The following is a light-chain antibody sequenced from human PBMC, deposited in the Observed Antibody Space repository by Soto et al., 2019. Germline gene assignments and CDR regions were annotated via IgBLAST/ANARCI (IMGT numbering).Light chain of an antibody. Sequence: LTQPPSASGSPGQSVTISCTGTSSDVGRYNFVSWYQHHPGKAPKLLIYDVNKRPSGVPDRFSGSKSGNTASLTVSGLQAEDEADYYCDSYAGSNNHVFGTGTKVTVL. CDR3: DSYAGSNNHV. CDR1: SSDVGRYNF. J-gene: IGLJ1*01. CDR2: DVN. V-gene: IGLV2-8*01.